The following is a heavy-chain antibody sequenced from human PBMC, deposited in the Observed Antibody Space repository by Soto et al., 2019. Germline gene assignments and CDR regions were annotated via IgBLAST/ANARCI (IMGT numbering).Heavy chain of an antibody. Sequence: SENLSLTCSVSGGSISRYYWGWIRQPPGKGLEWIGYAYYSGDTGYNPSLQSRVTMAVDTSKNQVSLKLTSVTAADTAVYYCARDRSTYGGGGTGEVKENWFDPWGQGARVTVS. CDR3: ARDRSTYGGGGTGEVKENWFDP. J-gene: IGHJ5*02. V-gene: IGHV4-59*01. CDR1: GGSISRYY. D-gene: IGHD2-8*01. CDR2: AYYSGDT.